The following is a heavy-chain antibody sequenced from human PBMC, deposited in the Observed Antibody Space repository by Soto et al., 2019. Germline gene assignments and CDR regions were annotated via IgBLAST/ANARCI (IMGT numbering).Heavy chain of an antibody. CDR1: GFTFSSYA. D-gene: IGHD4-17*01. J-gene: IGHJ3*02. V-gene: IGHV3-23*01. CDR3: AKESSYGGNSVGDAFDI. CDR2: ISGSGGST. Sequence: GGSLRLSCAASGFTFSSYAMSWVRQAPGKGLEWVSAISGSGGSTYYADSVKGRFTISRDNSKNTLYLQMNSLRAEDTAVYYCAKESSYGGNSVGDAFDIWGQGTMVTVSS.